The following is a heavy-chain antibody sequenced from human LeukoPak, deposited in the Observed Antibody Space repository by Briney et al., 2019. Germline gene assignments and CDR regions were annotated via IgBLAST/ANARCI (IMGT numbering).Heavy chain of an antibody. CDR1: GFTFSSYS. CDR2: ISSSSSTI. Sequence: SGGSLRLSCAASGFTFSSYSMNWVRQAPGKGREWVSYISSSSSTIYYADSVKGRFTISRDNAKNSLYLQMNSLRAEDTAVYYCARDPLSDAFDIWGQGTMVTVSS. J-gene: IGHJ3*02. CDR3: ARDPLSDAFDI. V-gene: IGHV3-48*04.